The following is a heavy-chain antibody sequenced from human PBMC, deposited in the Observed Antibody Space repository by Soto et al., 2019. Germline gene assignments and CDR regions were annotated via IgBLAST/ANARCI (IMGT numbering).Heavy chain of an antibody. CDR1: GFTFSTYA. CDR3: AKVHGSGTYYNFPDY. CDR2: ISDSGGST. V-gene: IGHV3-23*01. J-gene: IGHJ4*02. Sequence: LRLSCAASGFTFSTYAMSWVRQAPGKGLEWVSTISDSGGSTYYADSVKGRFTISRDNSKNTLYLLMNSLSAEDTALYYCAKVHGSGTYYNFPDYWGQGTLVTVSS. D-gene: IGHD3-10*01.